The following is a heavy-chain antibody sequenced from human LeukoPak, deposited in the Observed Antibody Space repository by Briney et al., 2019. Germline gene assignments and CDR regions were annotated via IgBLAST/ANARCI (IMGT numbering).Heavy chain of an antibody. J-gene: IGHJ4*02. CDR1: GFTFDDYA. CDR2: ISWNSGSI. CDR3: AKDYCSSTSCEIDY. D-gene: IGHD2-2*01. V-gene: IGHV3-9*01. Sequence: GGSLRLSCAASGFTFDDYAMHWVRQAPGKGLEWVSGISWNSGSIGYADSVKGRFTIFRDNAKNSLYLQMNSLRAEDTALYYCAKDYCSSTSCEIDYWGQGTLVTVSS.